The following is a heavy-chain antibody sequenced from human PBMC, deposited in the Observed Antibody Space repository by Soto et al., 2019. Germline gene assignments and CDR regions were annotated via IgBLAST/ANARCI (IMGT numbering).Heavy chain of an antibody. Sequence: EVQLVQSGAEVKKPGASLKISCMGSGYNFPTYWIGWVRQMPGKGLEWMGIIYPDDSDIRYSPSFQGQVTISVDKSSSTAHLQWSSLKASDTAIYFCARSAIPAAIRHFDLWGRGTLIAVSS. J-gene: IGHJ2*01. V-gene: IGHV5-51*01. CDR1: GYNFPTYW. D-gene: IGHD2-2*01. CDR2: IYPDDSDI. CDR3: ARSAIPAAIRHFDL.